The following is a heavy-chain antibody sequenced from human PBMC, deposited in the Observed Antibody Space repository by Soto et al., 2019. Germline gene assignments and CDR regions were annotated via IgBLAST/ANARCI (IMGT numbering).Heavy chain of an antibody. Sequence: RASVKVPCKASGYTFTSYGISWVRQAPGQGLEWMGWISAYNGNTNYAQKLQGRVTMTTDTSTSTAYMELRSLRSDDTAVYYCARGGSPVVAVAGRDYYYYGMDVWGQGTTVTVSS. CDR1: GYTFTSYG. CDR2: ISAYNGNT. V-gene: IGHV1-18*01. J-gene: IGHJ6*02. CDR3: ARGGSPVVAVAGRDYYYYGMDV. D-gene: IGHD6-19*01.